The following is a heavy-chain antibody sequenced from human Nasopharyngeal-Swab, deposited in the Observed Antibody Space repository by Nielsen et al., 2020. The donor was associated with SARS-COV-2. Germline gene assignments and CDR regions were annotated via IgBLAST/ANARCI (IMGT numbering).Heavy chain of an antibody. J-gene: IGHJ6*02. D-gene: IGHD2-15*01. V-gene: IGHV5-51*01. CDR2: IYPGDSET. CDR3: ARVQGYCTGGSCYSVFYYFAMDV. Sequence: GESLKISCKGSGYSFTNYWIGWVRQMPGKGLEWMGIIYPGDSETRYSTSFEGQVTISVDKSISTAYLQWSSLKASDTAMYYCARVQGYCTGGSCYSVFYYFAMDVWGQGTTVTVSS. CDR1: GYSFTNYW.